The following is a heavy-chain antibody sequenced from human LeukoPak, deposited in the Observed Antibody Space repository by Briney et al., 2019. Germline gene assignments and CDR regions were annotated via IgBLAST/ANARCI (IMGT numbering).Heavy chain of an antibody. J-gene: IGHJ3*02. Sequence: GGSLRLYCAASGFTFSSYAMSWVRQAPGKGLEWVSAISGSGGSTYYADSVKGRFTISRDNSKNTLYLQMNSLRAEDTAVYYCAQQVAAKVNAFDIWGQGTMVTVSS. CDR2: ISGSGGST. D-gene: IGHD2-15*01. CDR3: AQQVAAKVNAFDI. CDR1: GFTFSSYA. V-gene: IGHV3-23*01.